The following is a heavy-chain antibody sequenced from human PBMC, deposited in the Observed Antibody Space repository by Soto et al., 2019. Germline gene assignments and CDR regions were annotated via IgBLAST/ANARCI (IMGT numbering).Heavy chain of an antibody. CDR1: GGSISSGTYY. V-gene: IGHV4-30-4*01. Sequence: QVHLQESGPGLVKPSQTLSLICTVSGGSISSGTYYWSWVRQPPGKGLEWIAYIYYTGSTYYNPSLKRRVTVSVDTSKNQISLNLKSVTAVDTAVYYCAGYCGGGSCYAGFDPWGQGTMVTVSS. CDR2: IYYTGST. CDR3: AGYCGGGSCYAGFDP. D-gene: IGHD2-21*01. J-gene: IGHJ5*02.